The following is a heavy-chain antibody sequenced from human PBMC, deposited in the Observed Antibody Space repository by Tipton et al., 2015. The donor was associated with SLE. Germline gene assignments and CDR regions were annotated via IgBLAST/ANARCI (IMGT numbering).Heavy chain of an antibody. J-gene: IGHJ4*02. CDR2: LNHGGSI. V-gene: IGHV4-34*01. Sequence: LRLSCTVSGASLTGDYWSWIRQPPGKGLEWVGELNHGGSINYNPSLESRVTISIDTSKNQFSLKLSSVTAADTAVYYCAKGRQKNYADHAYWGQGTLVTVSS. D-gene: IGHD4-17*01. CDR3: AKGRQKNYADHAY. CDR1: GASLTGDY.